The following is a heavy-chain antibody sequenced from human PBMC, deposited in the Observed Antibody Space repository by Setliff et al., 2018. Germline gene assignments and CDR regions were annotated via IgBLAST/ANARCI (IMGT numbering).Heavy chain of an antibody. V-gene: IGHV1-18*01. CDR1: GYTFTSYG. CDR2: ISAYIGDT. Sequence: VASVKVSCKASGYTFTSYGISWVRQAPGQGLEWMGWISAYIGDTNFIQKFHDRVTMTTDRSTSTAYMELRSLGSDDTAMYYCARGGYGGYHEALDIWGQGTMVTVSS. J-gene: IGHJ3*02. D-gene: IGHD5-12*01. CDR3: ARGGYGGYHEALDI.